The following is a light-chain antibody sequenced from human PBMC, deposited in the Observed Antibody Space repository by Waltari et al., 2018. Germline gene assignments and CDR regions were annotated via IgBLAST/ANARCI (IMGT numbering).Light chain of an antibody. CDR1: QSINAW. CDR3: QQYYNYWT. V-gene: IGKV1-5*03. J-gene: IGKJ1*01. CDR2: KAS. Sequence: DIQMTQSPSTLSASVGDRVTITCRASQSINAWLAWYQQKPGKAPKLLIYKASNLESGVPSRFSGSGSWTEFTLTISSLQPGDFATYYCQQYYNYWTFGQGTKVEIK.